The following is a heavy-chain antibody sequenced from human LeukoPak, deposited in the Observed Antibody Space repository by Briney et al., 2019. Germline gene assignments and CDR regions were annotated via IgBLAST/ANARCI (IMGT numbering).Heavy chain of an antibody. D-gene: IGHD2-15*01. Sequence: SETLSLTCTVSGGSISSGGYYWSWIRQHPGKGLEWIGYIYYSGSTYYNPSLKSRVTISVDTSKNQFSLKLSSVTAADMAVYYCARGQLCSGGSCFSPVFDYWGQGTLVTVSS. CDR2: IYYSGST. CDR1: GGSISSGGYY. V-gene: IGHV4-31*03. CDR3: ARGQLCSGGSCFSPVFDY. J-gene: IGHJ4*02.